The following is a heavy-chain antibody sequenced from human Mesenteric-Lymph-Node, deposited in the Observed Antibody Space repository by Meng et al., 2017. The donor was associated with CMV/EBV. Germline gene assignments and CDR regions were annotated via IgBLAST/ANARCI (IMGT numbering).Heavy chain of an antibody. CDR1: GLTLDDYA. CDR2: ISGSSTYI. J-gene: IGHJ6*02. V-gene: IGHV3-21*01. Sequence: GESLKISCAASGLTLDDYAMHWVRQAPGKGLEWVSSISGSSTYIYNADSVKGRFNISRDNAQNSVYLQMNSLRAEDTAVYYCARDALGIVSMPYYYGMDVWGQGTTVTVSS. D-gene: IGHD3-3*01. CDR3: ARDALGIVSMPYYYGMDV.